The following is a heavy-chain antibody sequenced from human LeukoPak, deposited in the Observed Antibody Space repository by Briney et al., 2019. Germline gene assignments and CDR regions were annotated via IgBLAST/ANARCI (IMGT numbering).Heavy chain of an antibody. CDR3: AREEYGYVWGSYRSEF. CDR1: GYTFTSYG. J-gene: IGHJ4*02. V-gene: IGHV1-18*01. CDR2: ISPYNGNT. D-gene: IGHD3-16*02. Sequence: ASVTVSYKPSGYTFTSYGISWVRQAPGQGLEWMGWISPYNGNTNYVQKLQGRVTMTTDTSTSKAYMQLRSLRSDDTAVYYCAREEYGYVWGSYRSEFWGQGTLVTVSS.